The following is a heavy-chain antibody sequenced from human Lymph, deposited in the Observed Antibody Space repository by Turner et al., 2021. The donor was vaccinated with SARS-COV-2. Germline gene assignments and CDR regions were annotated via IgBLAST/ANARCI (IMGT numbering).Heavy chain of an antibody. CDR3: AKDPNWYVLSAVDY. CDR2: ISGSGGST. J-gene: IGHJ4*02. CDR1: GFTFSSYA. V-gene: IGHV3-23*01. Sequence: EVHLLESGGGLVHPWGSLRLSCAPSGFTFSSYAMSWLRQAPWKGLEWVSAISGSGGSTYYADSVKGRINISRDNSKNTLYRKMNSQRAEDTAVYYCAKDPNWYVLSAVDYWGQGTLVTVSS. D-gene: IGHD1-1*01.